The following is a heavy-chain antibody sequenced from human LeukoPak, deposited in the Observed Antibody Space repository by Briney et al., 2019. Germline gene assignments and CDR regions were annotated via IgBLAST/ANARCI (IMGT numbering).Heavy chain of an antibody. V-gene: IGHV4-39*01. J-gene: IGHJ4*01. Sequence: SETLSLTCTVSGGSIRSSTYQWGWIRQPPGKGLERIGSIYYSGTTYYNPSLKSRVTISVDTSKNQFSLKLSSVTAADTAVYYCARHMGLGYTYFYPYFDYWGQGTLVTVSS. CDR2: IYYSGTT. CDR3: ARHMGLGYTYFYPYFDY. D-gene: IGHD1-1*01. CDR1: GGSIRSSTYQ.